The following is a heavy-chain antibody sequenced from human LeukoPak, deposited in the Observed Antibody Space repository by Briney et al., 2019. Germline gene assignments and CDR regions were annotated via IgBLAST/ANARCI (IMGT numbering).Heavy chain of an antibody. CDR3: AKDDSSGTRSFQH. CDR2: IWSDGSNK. Sequence: GRSLRLSCAASGFTFSKYGMHWVRQAPGKGLEWVAVIWSDGSNKYYADSVKDRFTISRDNSKNTLSLQMNDLGAEDTAVYYCAKDDSSGTRSFQHWGQGTLVTVSP. CDR1: GFTFSKYG. V-gene: IGHV3-33*06. J-gene: IGHJ1*01. D-gene: IGHD3-22*01.